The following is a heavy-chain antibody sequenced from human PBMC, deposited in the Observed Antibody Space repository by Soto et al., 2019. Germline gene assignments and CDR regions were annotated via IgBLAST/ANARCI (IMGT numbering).Heavy chain of an antibody. D-gene: IGHD2-15*01. CDR2: ISDSGSST. J-gene: IGHJ4*02. V-gene: IGHV3-23*01. Sequence: PGGSLRLSCVASGFTFSRHALAWVRQAPGKGLEWVSAISDSGSSTYDADSVKGRFTISRDNSKNTLYLQMNSLRAEDTAIYYCARNPGVITLGSEFDHWGQGSPLTV. CDR1: GFTFSRHA. CDR3: ARNPGVITLGSEFDH.